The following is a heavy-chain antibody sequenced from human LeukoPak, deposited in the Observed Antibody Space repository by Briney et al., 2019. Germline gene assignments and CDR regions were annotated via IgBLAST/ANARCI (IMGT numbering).Heavy chain of an antibody. CDR3: AREYYYGSGTNPAEAFDI. J-gene: IGHJ3*02. CDR1: GFTFSSYP. V-gene: IGHV3-23*01. D-gene: IGHD3-10*01. Sequence: PGGSLRLSCAASGFTFSSYPMSWVRQAPGKGLEWVSAISGSGGSTYYADSVKGRFTISRDNSKNTLYLQMNSLRAEDTAVYYCAREYYYGSGTNPAEAFDIWGQGTMVTVSS. CDR2: ISGSGGST.